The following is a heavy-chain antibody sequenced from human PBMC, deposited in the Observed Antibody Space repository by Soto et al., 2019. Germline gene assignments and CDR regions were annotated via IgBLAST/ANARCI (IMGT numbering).Heavy chain of an antibody. CDR1: GYPINNGYY. CDR2: FYRSGNT. Sequence: SETLSLTCAVSGYPINNGYYWGWIRQPPGKRLEWIGSFYRSGNTYYNPSLKSRVTISVDTSKNQFSLKLISVTAADTAVYYCARGENDAFDFWGQGTMVTVSS. CDR3: ARGENDAFDF. V-gene: IGHV4-38-2*01. J-gene: IGHJ3*01.